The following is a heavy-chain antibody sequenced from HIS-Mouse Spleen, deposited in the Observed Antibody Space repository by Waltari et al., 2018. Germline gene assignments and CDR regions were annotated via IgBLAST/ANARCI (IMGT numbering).Heavy chain of an antibody. V-gene: IGHV1-2*02. CDR2: INPNSGGT. D-gene: IGHD3-22*01. J-gene: IGHJ3*02. CDR1: GYTFTGYY. CDR3: ASSEAVVIRMGAFDI. Sequence: QVQLVQSGAEVKKPGASVKVSCKASGYTFTGYYMHWVRQAPGQGLEWMGWINPNSGGTNYAQKFQGRVTMTRDTSISTAYMELSRLRSDDTAVYYCASSEAVVIRMGAFDIWGQGTMVTVSS.